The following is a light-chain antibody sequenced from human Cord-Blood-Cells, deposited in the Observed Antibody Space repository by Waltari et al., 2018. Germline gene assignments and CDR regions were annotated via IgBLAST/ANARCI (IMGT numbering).Light chain of an antibody. CDR1: QSVSSN. CDR2: GAS. V-gene: IGKV3-15*01. J-gene: IGKJ1*01. Sequence: EIVMTQSPATLSVSPGERATLSCRASQSVSSNLAWYQQKPGQAPRLRIYGASTRATGIPARFRGSGSGTEFTLTISSLQSEDFAVYYCQQYNNWPTWTFGQGTKVEIK. CDR3: QQYNNWPTWT.